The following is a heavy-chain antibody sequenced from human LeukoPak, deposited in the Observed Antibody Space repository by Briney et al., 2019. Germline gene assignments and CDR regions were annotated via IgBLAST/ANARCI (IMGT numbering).Heavy chain of an antibody. CDR3: ARDQKELLWFEIGRGAIEHTTGTY. CDR2: INPNSGGT. J-gene: IGHJ4*02. D-gene: IGHD3-10*01. CDR1: GYTFTGYY. V-gene: IGHV1-2*02. Sequence: GASVKVSCKASGYTFTGYYMHWVRQAPGQGLEWMGWINPNSGGTNYAQKFQGRVTMTRDTSISTAYMELSRLRSDDTAVYYCARDQKELLWFEIGRGAIEHTTGTYWGQGTLVTVSS.